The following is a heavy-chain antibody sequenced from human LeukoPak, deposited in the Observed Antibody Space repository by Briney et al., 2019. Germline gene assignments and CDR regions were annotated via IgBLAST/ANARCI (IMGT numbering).Heavy chain of an antibody. D-gene: IGHD2-15*01. CDR3: AREMFSRRKPGYCSGGSCSNWFDP. V-gene: IGHV1-69*05. CDR1: GGTFSSYA. J-gene: IGHJ5*02. CDR2: IIPIFGTA. Sequence: SVKVSCKASGGTFSSYAISWVRQAPGRGLEWMGRIIPIFGTANYAQKFQGRVTITTDESTSTAYMELSSLRSEDTAVYYCAREMFSRRKPGYCSGGSCSNWFDPWGQGTLVTVSS.